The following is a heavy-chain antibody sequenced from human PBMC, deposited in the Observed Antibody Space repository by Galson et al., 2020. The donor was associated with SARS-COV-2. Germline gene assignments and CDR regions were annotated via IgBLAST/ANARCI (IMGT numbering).Heavy chain of an antibody. Sequence: SQTLSLTCAVYGGSFSGYYWSWIRQPPGKGLEWIGEINHSGSTNYNPSLKSRVTISVDTSKNQFSLKLSSVTAADTAVYYCAREEQWLVLWVYWGQGTLVTVSS. D-gene: IGHD6-19*01. V-gene: IGHV4-34*01. J-gene: IGHJ4*02. CDR2: INHSGST. CDR3: AREEQWLVLWVY. CDR1: GGSFSGYY.